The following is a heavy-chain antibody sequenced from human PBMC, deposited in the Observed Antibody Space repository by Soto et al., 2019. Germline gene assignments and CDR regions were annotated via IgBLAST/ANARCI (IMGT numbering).Heavy chain of an antibody. V-gene: IGHV3-21*01. J-gene: IGHJ6*02. CDR2: ISSSSSYI. CDR1: GFTFSSYS. Sequence: GGSLRLSCAASGFTFSSYSMNWVRQAPGKGLEWVSSISSSSSYIYYADSVKGRFTISRDNAKNSLYLQMNSLRAEDTAVYYCARVNFGVVIISPYYYYYGMDVWGQGTTVTVSS. CDR3: ARVNFGVVIISPYYYYYGMDV. D-gene: IGHD3-3*01.